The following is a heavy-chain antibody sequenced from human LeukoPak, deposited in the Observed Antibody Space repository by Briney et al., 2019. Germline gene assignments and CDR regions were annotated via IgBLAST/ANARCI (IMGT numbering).Heavy chain of an antibody. CDR2: IGASGVDT. V-gene: IGHV3-23*01. J-gene: IGHJ4*02. CDR3: AKTYPPPRFTY. CDR1: GFTFSSSA. Sequence: GGSLRLSCAASGFTFSSSAMTWVRQAPGKGLEWVAAIGASGVDTFYADSVKGRFTISRDNSKNTLYLQMNSLRAEDAATYFCAKTYPPPRFTYWGQGTLVTVSS. D-gene: IGHD3-3*01.